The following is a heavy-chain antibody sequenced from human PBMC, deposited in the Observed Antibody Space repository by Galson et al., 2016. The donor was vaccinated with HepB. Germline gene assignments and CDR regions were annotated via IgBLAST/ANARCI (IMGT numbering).Heavy chain of an antibody. CDR1: GFTFRNYG. V-gene: IGHV3-30*18. D-gene: IGHD3-3*01. CDR3: AKTDNTMTTIYS. J-gene: IGHJ4*02. Sequence: SLRLSCADSGFTFRNYGMYWVRQAPGKGLEWVAVISHDGTSKHYADSVRDRFTISSDNYKNTLSLQMYSLRGEDTAVYYCAKTDNTMTTIYSWGQGTLVTVSS. CDR2: ISHDGTSK.